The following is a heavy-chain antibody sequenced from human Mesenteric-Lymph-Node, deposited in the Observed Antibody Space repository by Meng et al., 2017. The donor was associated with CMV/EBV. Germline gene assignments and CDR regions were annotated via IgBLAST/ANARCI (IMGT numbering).Heavy chain of an antibody. V-gene: IGHV4-59*01. CDR1: GGSISSYY. CDR3: ARDRFMGSSWSGYYYGMDV. CDR2: IYYSGST. Sequence: LRLSCTVSGGSISSYYWSWIRQPPGKGLEWIGYIYYSGSTNYNPSLKSRVTISVDTSKNQFSLKLSSVTAADTAVYYCARDRFMGSSWSGYYYGMDVWGQGTTVTVSS. J-gene: IGHJ6*02. D-gene: IGHD6-13*01.